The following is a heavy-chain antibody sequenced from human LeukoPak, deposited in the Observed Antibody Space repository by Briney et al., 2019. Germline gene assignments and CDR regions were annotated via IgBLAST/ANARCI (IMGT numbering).Heavy chain of an antibody. CDR3: ARAHHYYDSSGYYYVWFDP. Sequence: KSSETLSLTCTVSGGSINSGRYYWSWIRQPAGKGLEWIGRIYTSGSTNYNPSLNSRITTSVDTSKNQFSLKLSSVTAADTAVYYCARAHHYYDSSGYYYVWFDPWGQGTLVTVSS. CDR2: IYTSGST. J-gene: IGHJ5*02. CDR1: GGSINSGRYY. V-gene: IGHV4-61*02. D-gene: IGHD3-22*01.